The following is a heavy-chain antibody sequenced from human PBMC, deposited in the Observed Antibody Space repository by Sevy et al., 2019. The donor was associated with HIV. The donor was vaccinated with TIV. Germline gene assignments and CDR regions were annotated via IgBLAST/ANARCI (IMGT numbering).Heavy chain of an antibody. CDR2: IFPGDSTT. Sequence: GESLKISCKGSGYSFTRNYIAWVRQRPGKDLEWMGIIFPGDSTTRYSPSFQGHVTISVDQSIATAYLQWSSLKASDTAIYYCARRVMANRTPFDFWGQGTLVSVSS. CDR1: GYSFTRNY. D-gene: IGHD2-21*01. V-gene: IGHV5-51*01. CDR3: ARRVMANRTPFDF. J-gene: IGHJ4*02.